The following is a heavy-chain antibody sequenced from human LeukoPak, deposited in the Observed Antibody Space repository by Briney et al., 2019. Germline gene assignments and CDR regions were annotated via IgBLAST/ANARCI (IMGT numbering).Heavy chain of an antibody. CDR3: AKAFGDSSGYYWEHFQH. V-gene: IGHV3-23*01. CDR1: GFAFSSYA. Sequence: GGSLRLSCAASGFAFSSYAMSWVRQAPGKGLEWVSAISGSGGSTYYADSVKGRFTISRDNSKNTLYLQVNSLRAEDTAVYYCAKAFGDSSGYYWEHFQHWGQGTLVTVSS. D-gene: IGHD3-22*01. J-gene: IGHJ1*01. CDR2: ISGSGGST.